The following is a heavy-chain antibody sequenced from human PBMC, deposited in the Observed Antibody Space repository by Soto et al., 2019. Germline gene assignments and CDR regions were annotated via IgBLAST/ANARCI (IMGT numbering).Heavy chain of an antibody. J-gene: IGHJ4*02. CDR3: AKGAVTTSLYYFDY. V-gene: IGHV3-30*18. D-gene: IGHD4-17*01. CDR1: GFTFSSYG. Sequence: QVQLVESGGGVVQPGRSLRLSCAASGFTFSSYGMHWVRQAPGKGLEWVEVISYDGSEKYKAVSVKGRFTISRDNSKNTLYLQMNSLRAEDTAVYYCAKGAVTTSLYYFDYWGQGTLVPVSS. CDR2: ISYDGSEK.